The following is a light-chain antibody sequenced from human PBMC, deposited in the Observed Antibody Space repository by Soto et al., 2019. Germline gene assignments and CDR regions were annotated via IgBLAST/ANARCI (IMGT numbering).Light chain of an antibody. CDR1: SSDVGGYNY. V-gene: IGLV2-14*01. CDR3: TSYTTSSTYV. J-gene: IGLJ1*01. Sequence: SVLPQPASVSGSPGQSIAISCTGTSSDVGGYNYVSWYQQHPGKAPKLMLYDVTNRPSGVSDRFSGSKSGNTASLTISWLQAEDEADYYCTSYTTSSTYVFGTGTKVTV. CDR2: DVT.